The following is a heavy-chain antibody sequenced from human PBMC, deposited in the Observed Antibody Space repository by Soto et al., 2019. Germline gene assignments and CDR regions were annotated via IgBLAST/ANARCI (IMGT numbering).Heavy chain of an antibody. Sequence: PGGSLRLSCAASGFTFSSYAMHWVRQAPGKGLEYVSGISSNGGSTYYANSVKGRFTISRDNSKNTLYLQMNSLRAEDTAVYYCARSGYSYGPFDYWGQGTLVTVSS. J-gene: IGHJ4*02. CDR3: ARSGYSYGPFDY. CDR2: ISSNGGST. D-gene: IGHD5-18*01. V-gene: IGHV3-64*01. CDR1: GFTFSSYA.